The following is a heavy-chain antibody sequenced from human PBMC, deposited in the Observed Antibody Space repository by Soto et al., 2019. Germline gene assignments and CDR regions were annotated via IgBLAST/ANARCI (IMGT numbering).Heavy chain of an antibody. CDR3: ARGEQQLVRSYYFDY. D-gene: IGHD6-13*01. CDR2: ISAYNGNT. J-gene: IGHJ4*02. CDR1: GYTFTSYG. V-gene: IGHV1-18*01. Sequence: ASVKVSCKASGYTFTSYGISWVRQAPGQGLEWMGWISAYNGNTNYAQKLQGRVTMTTDTSTSTAYMELRSLRSDDTAVYYCARGEQQLVRSYYFDYWGQGTLVTVSS.